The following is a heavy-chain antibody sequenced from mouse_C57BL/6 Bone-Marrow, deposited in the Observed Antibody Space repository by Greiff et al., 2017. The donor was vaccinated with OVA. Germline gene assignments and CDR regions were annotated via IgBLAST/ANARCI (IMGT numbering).Heavy chain of an antibody. D-gene: IGHD2-1*01. V-gene: IGHV1-69*01. CDR1: GYTFTSYW. J-gene: IGHJ3*01. CDR2: IDPSDSYT. CDR3: ARERNYQTWFAY. Sequence: QVQLQQPGAELVMPGASVKLSCKASGYTFTSYWMHWVKQRPGQGLEWIGEIDPSDSYTNYNQKFKGKSTLTVDKSSSTAYMQLSSLTSEDSAVYYCARERNYQTWFAYWGQGTLVTVSA.